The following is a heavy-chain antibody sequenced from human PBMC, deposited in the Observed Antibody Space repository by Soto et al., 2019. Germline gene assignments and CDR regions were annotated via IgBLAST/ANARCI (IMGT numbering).Heavy chain of an antibody. Sequence: LPETLSLTCAVYGASFSGYYWSWIRQPPGKGLESIGEINHSGNTNYNPSLMGRVTISVDTSKNQFSLKLTSVTAADAAVYYCARAPPPGTTAYYYYLDVWGKGTTVTVSS. CDR2: INHSGNT. CDR1: GASFSGYY. V-gene: IGHV4-34*01. D-gene: IGHD1-1*01. J-gene: IGHJ6*03. CDR3: ARAPPPGTTAYYYYLDV.